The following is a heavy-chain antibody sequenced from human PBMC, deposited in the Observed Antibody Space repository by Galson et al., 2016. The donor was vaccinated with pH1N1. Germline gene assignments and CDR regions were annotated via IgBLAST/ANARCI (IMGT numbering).Heavy chain of an antibody. CDR3: AREADSSDSTGYYYETFDY. Sequence: TLSLTCTVSGVSVNSPTYYWSWIRQPAGKGLEWIGRFHTSGSTNYKPSLNSRVTISLDASNNQFSLKLTSVTAADTAVYYCAREADSSDSTGYYYETFDYWGQGILVTVSS. D-gene: IGHD3-22*01. J-gene: IGHJ4*02. CDR1: GVSVNSPTYY. V-gene: IGHV4-61*02. CDR2: FHTSGST.